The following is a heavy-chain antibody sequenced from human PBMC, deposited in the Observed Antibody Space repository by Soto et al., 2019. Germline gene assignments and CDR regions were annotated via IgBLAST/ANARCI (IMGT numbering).Heavy chain of an antibody. J-gene: IGHJ4*02. CDR2: IYTEDSN. CDR1: GFSVNYNY. Sequence: GGSLRLSCAVSGFSVNYNYMTWVRQAPGKGLEWVSVIYTEDSNYYADSGQGSFTNSRDISQDTLSLQMNSLRAEDTAIYYCARAKPPSYASGWYGFDFWGKGALATVS. V-gene: IGHV3-66*01. CDR3: ARAKPPSYASGWYGFDF. D-gene: IGHD6-19*01.